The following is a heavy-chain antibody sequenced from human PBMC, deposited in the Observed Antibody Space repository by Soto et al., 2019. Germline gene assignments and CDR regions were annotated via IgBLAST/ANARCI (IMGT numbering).Heavy chain of an antibody. D-gene: IGHD6-6*01. CDR3: AHTYSSSPDDGFDV. CDR2: IYWDDDK. Sequence: QITLKESGHTLVKPTQMLTLTCTFSGFSLNTRGVGGGWIRQPPAGALEWLALIYWDDDKRYSPSLRSRLTITKDTSKTQVVLTMTTMEPLDTGTYYCAHTYSSSPDDGFDVWGQGTRVTVSS. V-gene: IGHV2-5*02. J-gene: IGHJ3*01. CDR1: GFSLNTRGVG.